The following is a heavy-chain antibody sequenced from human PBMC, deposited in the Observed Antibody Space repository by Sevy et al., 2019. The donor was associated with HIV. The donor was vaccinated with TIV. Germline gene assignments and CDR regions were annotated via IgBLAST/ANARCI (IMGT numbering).Heavy chain of an antibody. CDR3: ARDEFGDYDFDS. Sequence: GGSLRLSCVASGFPFSRHSMNWVRQAPGKGLEWVSSISSSGYIYSPDSLKGRFTISSDNAKNSVYLQMNSLRPEDTAVYYCARDEFGDYDFDSWGQGTLVTVSS. V-gene: IGHV3-21*01. CDR1: GFPFSRHS. CDR2: ISSSGYI. D-gene: IGHD4-17*01. J-gene: IGHJ4*02.